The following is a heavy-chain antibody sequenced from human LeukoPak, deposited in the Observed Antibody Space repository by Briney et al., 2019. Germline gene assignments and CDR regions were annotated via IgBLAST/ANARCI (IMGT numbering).Heavy chain of an antibody. CDR3: ARSIVGATPFDP. D-gene: IGHD1-26*01. Sequence: GGSLRLSCAASGFTFSSYAMSWVRQAPGKGLEWVSAISGSGGSTYYADSVKGRFTISRDNSKNTLYLQMNSLRAENTAVYYCARSIVGATPFDPWGQGTLVTVSS. CDR2: ISGSGGST. V-gene: IGHV3-23*01. J-gene: IGHJ5*02. CDR1: GFTFSSYA.